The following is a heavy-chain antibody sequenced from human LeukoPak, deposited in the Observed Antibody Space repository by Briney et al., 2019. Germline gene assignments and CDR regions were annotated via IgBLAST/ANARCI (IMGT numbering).Heavy chain of an antibody. D-gene: IGHD4-23*01. CDR3: ARGTARVTSPEFVF. Sequence: PSETLSLTCTVSGCSISSYYWGWVRQPPGKGLEWIGYIYYSGSTNYNPSLKSRVTISVDTSKNQFSLKLSSVTAADTAVYYCARGTARVTSPEFVFWGQGTLVTVSS. V-gene: IGHV4-59*01. J-gene: IGHJ4*02. CDR2: IYYSGST. CDR1: GCSISSYY.